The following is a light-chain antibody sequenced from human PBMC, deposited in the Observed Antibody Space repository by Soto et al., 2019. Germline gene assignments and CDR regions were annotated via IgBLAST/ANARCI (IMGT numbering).Light chain of an antibody. J-gene: IGKJ3*01. V-gene: IGKV3-15*01. CDR1: QSVGSH. CDR2: GAS. CDR3: QQYNYWPRT. Sequence: EIVMTQSPATLSVSPGERATLSCRASQSVGSHLAWYQQKPGQAPRLLIYGASTVATGIPARFSGSGSGTAFTISSRSLQAEDFAGYYCQQYNYWPRTFGPGTKVDIK.